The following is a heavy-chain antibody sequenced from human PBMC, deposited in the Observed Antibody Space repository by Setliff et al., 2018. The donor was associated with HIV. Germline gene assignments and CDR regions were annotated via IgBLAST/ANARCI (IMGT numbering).Heavy chain of an antibody. J-gene: IGHJ4*02. V-gene: IGHV4-39*07. D-gene: IGHD6-13*01. Sequence: PSETLSLTCTVSGGSISSGGYYWSWIRQHPGKRLEWIGSIYYSGSTYYNPSLKSRVTMSVDTSTSRLSLKVHSVTAADTAMYYCARGSHGTSWTDYWGQGTLVTVSS. CDR3: ARGSHGTSWTDY. CDR2: IYYSGST. CDR1: GGSISSGGYY.